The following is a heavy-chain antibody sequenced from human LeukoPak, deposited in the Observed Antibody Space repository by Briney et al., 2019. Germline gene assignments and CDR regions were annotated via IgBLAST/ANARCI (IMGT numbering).Heavy chain of an antibody. D-gene: IGHD1-26*01. CDR2: IIPIFGTA. CDR3: ARAKWELLRFDY. CDR1: GGTFSSYA. J-gene: IGHJ4*02. Sequence: ASVKVSCKASGGTFSSYAISWVRQAPGQGLEWMGGIIPIFGTANYAQKFQGRVTITADESTSTAYMELSSLRSEDTAVYYCARAKWELLRFDYWGQGTLVTVSS. V-gene: IGHV1-69*13.